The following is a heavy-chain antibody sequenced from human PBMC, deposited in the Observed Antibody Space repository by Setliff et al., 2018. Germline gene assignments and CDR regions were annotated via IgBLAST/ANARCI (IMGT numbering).Heavy chain of an antibody. V-gene: IGHV1-2*06. J-gene: IGHJ3*02. CDR1: GYTFTNYG. CDR3: ASGCSSGSCYPHDVFAI. Sequence: ASVKVSCKASGYTFTNYGISCVRQAPGQGLEWMGRINPNSGGTNYGQKFQGRVTMTRDTSISTAYMELSRLRSDDPAVYYCASGCSSGSCYPHDVFAIWGQGTMVTVSS. CDR2: INPNSGGT. D-gene: IGHD2-15*01.